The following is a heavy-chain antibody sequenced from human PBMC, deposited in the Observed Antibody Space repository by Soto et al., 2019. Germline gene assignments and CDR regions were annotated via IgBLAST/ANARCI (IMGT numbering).Heavy chain of an antibody. Sequence: GGSLRLSCAASGFTFSSYAMSWVRQAPGKGLEWVSAISGSGGSTYYADSVKGRFTISRDNSKNTLYLQMNSLRAEDTAVYYCAKDVQRLGMGGGYFDYWGQGTLVTVSS. V-gene: IGHV3-23*01. CDR2: ISGSGGST. D-gene: IGHD7-27*01. CDR1: GFTFSSYA. CDR3: AKDVQRLGMGGGYFDY. J-gene: IGHJ4*02.